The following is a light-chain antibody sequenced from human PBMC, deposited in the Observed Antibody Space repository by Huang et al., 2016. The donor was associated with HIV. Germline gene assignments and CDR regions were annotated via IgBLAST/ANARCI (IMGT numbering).Light chain of an antibody. J-gene: IGKJ2*01. V-gene: IGKV2-28*01. CDR1: QSLLCTYGYDC. Sequence: EIVITQSPLFLSVTPGEPASISCRSSQSLLCTYGYDCLDWYLKKPGQSPQLLIYLGDNGASGAPDRFSGSGSGTDFTRRISRVEAEDVGVYYGMQALQTPYTFGQGTKLDIK. CDR2: LGD. CDR3: MQALQTPYT.